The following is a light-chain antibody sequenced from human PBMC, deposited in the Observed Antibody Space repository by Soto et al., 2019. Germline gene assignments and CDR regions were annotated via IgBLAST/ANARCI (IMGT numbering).Light chain of an antibody. J-gene: IGKJ1*01. CDR1: QNINTY. CDR2: DAA. CDR3: QQYNNWPRT. V-gene: IGKV1-39*01. Sequence: DIQMTQSPYSLSAAVGDRVTIACRASQNINTYLNWYQQKPGKAPKLLMFDAASLQSGVPARFSGSGSGTEFTLTISSLQSEDFAVYYCQQYNNWPRTFGQGTKVDI.